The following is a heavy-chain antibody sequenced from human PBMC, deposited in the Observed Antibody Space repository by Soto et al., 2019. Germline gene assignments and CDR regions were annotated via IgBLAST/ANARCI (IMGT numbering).Heavy chain of an antibody. D-gene: IGHD1-1*01. CDR2: ISDNGNVK. J-gene: IGHJ4*02. CDR3: TKRLGSTATTYGDS. Sequence: GGSLRLSCTFSGFTFGDYAMSWFRQAPGKGLEWVSVISDNGNVKYYVDSVKGRFTISRDNSKNTLYLQMNSLRVEDTAVYYCTKRLGSTATTYGDSWGQGTPVTVSS. CDR1: GFTFGDYA. V-gene: IGHV3-23*01.